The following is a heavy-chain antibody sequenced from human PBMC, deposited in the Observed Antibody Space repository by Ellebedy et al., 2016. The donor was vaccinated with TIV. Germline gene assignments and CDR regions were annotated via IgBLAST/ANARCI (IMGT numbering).Heavy chain of an antibody. V-gene: IGHV1-69*13. J-gene: IGHJ5*02. Sequence: SVKVSXKASGGTFSSYAISWVRQAPGQGLEWMGGIIPIFGTANYAQKFQGRVTITADESTSTAYMELSSLRSEDTAVYYCAREYCTNGVCYMGRGWFDPWGQGTLVTVSS. D-gene: IGHD2-8*01. CDR2: IIPIFGTA. CDR3: AREYCTNGVCYMGRGWFDP. CDR1: GGTFSSYA.